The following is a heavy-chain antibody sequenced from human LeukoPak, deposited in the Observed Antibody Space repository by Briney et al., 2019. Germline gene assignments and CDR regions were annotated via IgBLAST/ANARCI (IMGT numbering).Heavy chain of an antibody. J-gene: IGHJ6*02. V-gene: IGHV1-2*02. CDR3: ACSVPEATVVTGAGYYYGMDV. Sequence: ASVKVSCKASGYTFTGYYMHWVRQAPGQGLEWMGWINPNSGGTNYAQKFQGRVTMTRDTSISTAYMELSRLRSDDTAVYYCACSVPEATVVTGAGYYYGMDVWGQGTTVTVSS. CDR1: GYTFTGYY. D-gene: IGHD4-23*01. CDR2: INPNSGGT.